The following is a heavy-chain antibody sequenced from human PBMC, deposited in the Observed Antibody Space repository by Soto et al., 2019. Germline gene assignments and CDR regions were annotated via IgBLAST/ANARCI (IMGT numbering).Heavy chain of an antibody. J-gene: IGHJ6*02. CDR1: GYTFTSYD. CDR3: ASPSALYSSDYYYYGMDV. V-gene: IGHV1-8*01. Sequence: GASVKVSCKASGYTFTSYDINWVRQATGQGLEWMGWMNPNSGNTGYAQKFQGRVTMTRNTSISTAYMELSSLRSEDTAVYYCASPSALYSSDYYYYGMDVWGQGTTVTVSS. D-gene: IGHD6-25*01. CDR2: MNPNSGNT.